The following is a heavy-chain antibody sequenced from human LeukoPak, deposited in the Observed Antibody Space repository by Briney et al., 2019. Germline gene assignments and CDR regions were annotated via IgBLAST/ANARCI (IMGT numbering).Heavy chain of an antibody. V-gene: IGHV6-1*01. D-gene: IGHD1-26*01. CDR2: TSYRSKWYN. CDR3: ARWDHGTAYFDS. CDR1: GDSVSSNSVA. Sequence: SQTLSLTCAISGDSVSSNSVAWNWIRQSPSRGLEWLGRTSYRSKWYNNYAVSVKSRITINPDTSRNQFSLQLKSVTPEDTAVYYCARWDHGTAYFDSWGQGTLVTVPS. J-gene: IGHJ4*02.